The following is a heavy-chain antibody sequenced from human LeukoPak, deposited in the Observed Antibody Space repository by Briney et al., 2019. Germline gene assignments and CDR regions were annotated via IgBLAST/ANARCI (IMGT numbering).Heavy chain of an antibody. CDR2: IYYSGST. J-gene: IGHJ5*02. CDR1: GGSIRSSYYY. CDR3: ARQYGP. Sequence: PSETLSLTCTVSGGSIRSSYYYWGWIRQPPGKGLEWIGSIYYSGSTYYNPSLKSGVTISVDTSKNQFSLKLTSVTAADTAVYYCARQYGPWGQGTLVTVSS. V-gene: IGHV4-39*01. D-gene: IGHD2-8*01.